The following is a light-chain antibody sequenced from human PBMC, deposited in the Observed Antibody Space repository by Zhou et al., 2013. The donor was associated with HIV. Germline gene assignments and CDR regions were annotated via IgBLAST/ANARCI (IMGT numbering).Light chain of an antibody. J-gene: IGKJ4*01. CDR3: QQYNRWPPLT. CDR1: QSVSSN. Sequence: EIVMTQSPATLSVSPGERATLSCRASQSVSSNLAWYQQKPGQSPRLLIHGASTRATGIPARFSGSGSGTDFTLTIAGLQSEDVAVYYCQQYNRWPPLTFGGGTQVEIK. V-gene: IGKV3-15*01. CDR2: GAS.